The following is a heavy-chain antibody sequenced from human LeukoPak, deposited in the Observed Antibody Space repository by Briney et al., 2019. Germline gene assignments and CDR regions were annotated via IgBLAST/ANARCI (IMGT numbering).Heavy chain of an antibody. V-gene: IGHV3-73*01. CDR2: IRSKANSYAT. Sequence: GGSLKLSCAASGFTFSGSAMHWVRQASGKGLEWVGRIRSKANSYATAYAASVKGRFTISRDDSKNTAYLQMNSLKTEDTAVYYCTRAGDHSSGWGQGTPVTVSS. J-gene: IGHJ4*02. CDR1: GFTFSGSA. D-gene: IGHD6-19*01. CDR3: TRAGDHSSG.